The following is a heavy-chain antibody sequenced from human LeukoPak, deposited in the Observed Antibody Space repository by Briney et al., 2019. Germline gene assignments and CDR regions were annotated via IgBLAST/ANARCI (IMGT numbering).Heavy chain of an antibody. V-gene: IGHV1-46*01. CDR2: INPSGGST. CDR3: ARAPWFGELFDY. J-gene: IGHJ4*02. CDR1: GYTFTSYY. D-gene: IGHD3-10*01. Sequence: ASVKVSCKASGYTFTSYYMHLVRQAPGQGLEWMGIINPSGGSTSYAQKFQGRVTMTRDTSTSTVYMELSSLRSEDTAVYYCARAPWFGELFDYWGQGTLVTVSS.